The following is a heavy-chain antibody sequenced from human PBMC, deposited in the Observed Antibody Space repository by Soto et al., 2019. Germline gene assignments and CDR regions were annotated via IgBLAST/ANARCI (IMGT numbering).Heavy chain of an antibody. CDR3: ARLASRNYYDSSGYWPLFDY. CDR2: IYTSGST. J-gene: IGHJ4*02. D-gene: IGHD3-22*01. V-gene: IGHV4-4*07. Sequence: PSETLSLTCTVSAGSISSYYWSWIRQPAGKGLEWIGRIYTSGSTNYNPSLKSRVTMSVDTSKNQFSLKLSSVTAADTAVYYCARLASRNYYDSSGYWPLFDYWGQGTLVTVSS. CDR1: AGSISSYY.